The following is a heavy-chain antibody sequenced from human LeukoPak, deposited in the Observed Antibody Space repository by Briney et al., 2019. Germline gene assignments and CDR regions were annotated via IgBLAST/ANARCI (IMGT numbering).Heavy chain of an antibody. Sequence: GGSLRFSCAASGFTFSSHGMHCVRQAPGKGLEWVAVISYDGSNKYYADSVKGRFTISRDNSKSTLYLQMNSLRAEDTAVYYCAKGHDGYNYGGAFEYWGQGTLVTASS. J-gene: IGHJ4*02. V-gene: IGHV3-30*18. D-gene: IGHD5-24*01. CDR1: GFTFSSHG. CDR2: ISYDGSNK. CDR3: AKGHDGYNYGGAFEY.